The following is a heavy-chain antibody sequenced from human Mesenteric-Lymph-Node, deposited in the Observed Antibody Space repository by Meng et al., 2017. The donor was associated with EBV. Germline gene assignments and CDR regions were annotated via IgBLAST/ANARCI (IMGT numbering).Heavy chain of an antibody. Sequence: QITLKESGPTLVKPXXTLTLTCTFSGFSLDTSGVNVGWIRQPPGKALEWLALIYWDDDKRYSPSLKSRLTLTKDTSKNQVVLTMTNMDPVDTATYYCATHLPGFDYRGQGTLVTVSS. J-gene: IGHJ4*02. CDR2: IYWDDDK. CDR1: GFSLDTSGVN. V-gene: IGHV2-5*02. CDR3: ATHLPGFDY. D-gene: IGHD5/OR15-5a*01.